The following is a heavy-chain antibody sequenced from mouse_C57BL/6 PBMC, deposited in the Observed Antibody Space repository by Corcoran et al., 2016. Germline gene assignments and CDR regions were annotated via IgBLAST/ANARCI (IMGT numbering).Heavy chain of an antibody. CDR3: ARSYDYDGYYFDY. CDR2: ISYDGSN. Sequence: DVQLQESGPGLVKPSQSLSLTCSVTGYSITSGYYWNWIRQFPGNKLEWMGYISYDGSNNYNPSLKNRISITRDTSKNQFFLKLNSGTTEDTATYYCARSYDYDGYYFDYWGQGTTLTVSS. CDR1: GYSITSGYY. D-gene: IGHD2-4*01. J-gene: IGHJ2*01. V-gene: IGHV3-6*01.